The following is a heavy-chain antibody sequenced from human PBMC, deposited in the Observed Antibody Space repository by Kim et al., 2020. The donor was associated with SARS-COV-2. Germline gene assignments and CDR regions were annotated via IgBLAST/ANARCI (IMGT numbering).Heavy chain of an antibody. D-gene: IGHD3-9*01. V-gene: IGHV3-30-3*01. CDR3: ARDPTAHYDILTGYYYYYGMDV. J-gene: IGHJ6*02. Sequence: GGSLRLSCAASGFTFSSYAMHWVRQAPGKGLEWVAVISYDGSNKYYADSVKGRFTISRDNSKNTLYLQMNSLRAEDTAVYYCARDPTAHYDILTGYYYYYGMDVWGQGTTVTVSS. CDR1: GFTFSSYA. CDR2: ISYDGSNK.